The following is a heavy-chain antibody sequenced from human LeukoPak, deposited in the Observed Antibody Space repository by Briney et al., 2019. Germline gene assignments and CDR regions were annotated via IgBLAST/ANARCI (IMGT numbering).Heavy chain of an antibody. V-gene: IGHV4-30-4*08. CDR2: IYYSGST. CDR1: GGSISSGDYY. J-gene: IGHJ4*02. D-gene: IGHD6-6*01. CDR3: ARDGIAARRGDDY. Sequence: PSHTLSLTCTVSGGSISSGDYYWSWIRQPPGKGLEWIGYIYYSGSTYYNPALKSRVTISVDTSKNQFSLKLSSVTAADTAVYYCARDGIAARRGDDYWGQGTLVTVSS.